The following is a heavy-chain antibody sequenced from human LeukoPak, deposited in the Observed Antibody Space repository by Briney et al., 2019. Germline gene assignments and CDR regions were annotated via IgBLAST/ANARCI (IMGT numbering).Heavy chain of an antibody. CDR2: IYTSGST. Sequence: SETLSLTCTVSGGSISSYYWSWIRQPAGKGLEWIGRIYTSGSTNYNPSLKSRVTMSVDTSKNQFSLKLSSVTAADTAVYYCARDIRSGSYYGGGYFDYWGQGTLVTVSS. CDR3: ARDIRSGSYYGGGYFDY. J-gene: IGHJ4*02. V-gene: IGHV4-4*07. CDR1: GGSISSYY. D-gene: IGHD1-26*01.